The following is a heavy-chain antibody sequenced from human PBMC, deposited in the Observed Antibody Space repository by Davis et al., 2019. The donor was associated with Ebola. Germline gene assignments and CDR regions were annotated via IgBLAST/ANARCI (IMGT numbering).Heavy chain of an antibody. V-gene: IGHV3-30*02. CDR2: IRYDGSNK. J-gene: IGHJ6*02. CDR3: AFSIAADGNYYYYYGMDV. Sequence: PGGSLRLSCAASGFTFSSYGMHWVRQAPGKGLEWVAFIRYDGSNKYYADSVKGRFTISRDNSKNTLYLQMNSLRAEDTAVYYCAFSIAADGNYYYYYGMDVWGQGTTVTVSS. D-gene: IGHD6-13*01. CDR1: GFTFSSYG.